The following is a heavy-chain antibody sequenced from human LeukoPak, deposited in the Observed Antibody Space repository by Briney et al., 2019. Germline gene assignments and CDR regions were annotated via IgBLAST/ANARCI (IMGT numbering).Heavy chain of an antibody. CDR3: ARTWYHDFWSGIRGDYYYYMGV. CDR2: IIPIFGTA. J-gene: IGHJ6*03. Sequence: SVKVSCKASGGTFSSYAISWVRQAPGQGREWMGGIIPIFGTANYAQKFQGRVTITADESTSTAYMELSSLRSEDTAVYYCARTWYHDFWSGIRGDYYYYMGVWGKGTTVTVSS. V-gene: IGHV1-69*13. D-gene: IGHD3-3*01. CDR1: GGTFSSYA.